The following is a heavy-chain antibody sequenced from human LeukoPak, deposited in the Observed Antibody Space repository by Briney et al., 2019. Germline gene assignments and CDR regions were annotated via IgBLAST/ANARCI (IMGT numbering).Heavy chain of an antibody. J-gene: IGHJ4*02. V-gene: IGHV3-66*01. Sequence: GGSLRLSCAASGFTVSSNYMSWVRQAPGKGLEWVSVIYSGGSTYYADSVKGRFTISRDNSKDTLYLQMNSLRAEDTAVYYCAREGRDGYGYFDYWGQGTLVTVSS. CDR2: IYSGGST. D-gene: IGHD5-12*01. CDR3: AREGRDGYGYFDY. CDR1: GFTVSSNY.